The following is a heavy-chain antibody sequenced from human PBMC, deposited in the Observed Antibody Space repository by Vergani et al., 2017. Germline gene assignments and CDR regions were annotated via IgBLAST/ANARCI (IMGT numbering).Heavy chain of an antibody. CDR2: ISYDGSNK. Sequence: VQLVESGGDVVQPGRSLRLSCAASGFTFSSYGMHWVRQAPGKGLEWVAVISYDGSNKYYADSVKGRFTISRDNSKNTLYLQMNSLRAEDTAVYYCANDGYGDEFFDYWGQGTLVTVSS. CDR3: ANDGYGDEFFDY. J-gene: IGHJ4*02. CDR1: GFTFSSYG. V-gene: IGHV3-30*18. D-gene: IGHD4-17*01.